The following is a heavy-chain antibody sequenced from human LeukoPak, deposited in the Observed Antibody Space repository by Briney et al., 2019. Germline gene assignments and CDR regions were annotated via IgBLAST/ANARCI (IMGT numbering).Heavy chain of an antibody. CDR2: ISYDGSRK. V-gene: IGHV3-30*18. D-gene: IGHD1-1*01. CDR1: GFTFSSYW. J-gene: IGHJ3*02. CDR3: AKYAYNWNAPDGFDM. Sequence: PGGSLRLSCAASGFTFSSYWMHWVRQAPGKGLEWVAVISYDGSRKHYADSVRGRFSISRDNSESTLFLQMNSLTTDDTSVYFCAKYAYNWNAPDGFDMWGQGTMVIVSS.